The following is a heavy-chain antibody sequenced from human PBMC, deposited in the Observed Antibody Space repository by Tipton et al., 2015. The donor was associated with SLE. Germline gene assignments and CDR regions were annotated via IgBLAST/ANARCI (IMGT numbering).Heavy chain of an antibody. CDR2: INHRGST. CDR3: AKEGGGYGYNY. V-gene: IGHV4-34*01. Sequence: TLSLTCAVYGGSFSDYYWTWIRQPPGKGLEWIGKINHRGSTNYNPSLKSRVTISVDKSKNQFSLKLSSVTAADTAVYYCAKEGGGYGYNYWGQGTLVTVSS. CDR1: GGSFSDYY. J-gene: IGHJ4*02. D-gene: IGHD5-18*01.